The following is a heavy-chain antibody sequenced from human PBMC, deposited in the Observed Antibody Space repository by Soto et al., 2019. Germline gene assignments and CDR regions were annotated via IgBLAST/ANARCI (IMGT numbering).Heavy chain of an antibody. D-gene: IGHD1-1*01. J-gene: IGHJ4*02. CDR2: ISAHNGNT. V-gene: IGHV1-18*01. CDR3: ARGRYGDY. CDR1: GYAFTTYG. Sequence: QVHLVQSGAEVKKPGASVKVSCKGSGYAFTTYGITWVRQAPGQGLEWMGWISAHNGNTNYAQKLQGRVTVTRDTSTSTAHMELRGLRSADTAVYYCARGRYGDYWGQGALVTVSS.